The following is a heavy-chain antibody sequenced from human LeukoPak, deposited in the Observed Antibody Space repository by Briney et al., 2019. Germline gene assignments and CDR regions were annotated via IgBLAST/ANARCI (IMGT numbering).Heavy chain of an antibody. V-gene: IGHV4-59*01. Sequence: SETLSLTCTVSGGSIRSYYWSWIRQPPGKGLEWIGYIFHSGSTTFNPSLKSRVTISLDTSKNQFSLELTSVTAADTAVYYCARVVYSHYWPEGMDVWGQGTTVTVSS. J-gene: IGHJ6*02. CDR1: GGSIRSYY. CDR2: IFHSGST. D-gene: IGHD4-11*01. CDR3: ARVVYSHYWPEGMDV.